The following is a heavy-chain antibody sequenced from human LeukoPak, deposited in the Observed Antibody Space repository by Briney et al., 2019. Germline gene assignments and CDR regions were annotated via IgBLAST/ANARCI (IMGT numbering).Heavy chain of an antibody. Sequence: KPSETLSLTCTVSGGSISSYYWSWIRQPAGKGLEWIGRIYTSGSTNYNPSLKSRVTMSVDTSKNQFSLKLSSVTAADTAVYYCARDGIGYCSSTGHYYGMDVWGQGTTVTVSS. CDR3: ARDGIGYCSSTGHYYGMDV. D-gene: IGHD2-2*01. V-gene: IGHV4-4*07. CDR1: GGSISSYY. J-gene: IGHJ6*02. CDR2: IYTSGST.